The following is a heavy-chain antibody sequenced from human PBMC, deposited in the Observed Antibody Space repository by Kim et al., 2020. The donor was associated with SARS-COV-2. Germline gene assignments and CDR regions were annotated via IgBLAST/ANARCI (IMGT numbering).Heavy chain of an antibody. CDR2: IWYDGSNK. D-gene: IGHD6-13*01. V-gene: IGHV3-33*06. CDR1: GFTFSSYA. J-gene: IGHJ4*02. CDR3: AKGGAAAAGLFDY. Sequence: GGSLRLSCAASGFTFSSYAMHWVRQAPGKGLEWVAVIWYDGSNKYYADSVKGRFTISRDNSKNTLYLQMNSLRAEDTAVYYCAKGGAAAAGLFDYWGQGT.